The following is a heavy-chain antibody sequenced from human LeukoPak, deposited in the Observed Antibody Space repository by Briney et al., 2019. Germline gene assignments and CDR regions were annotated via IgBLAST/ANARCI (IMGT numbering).Heavy chain of an antibody. J-gene: IGHJ4*02. CDR2: IYPGDSDT. Sequence: GESLKISCKASGYSFTSYYIGWVRQMPGKGLEWMGIIYPGDSDTRYSPSFQGQITISADKSITTAYLQWSSLKASDTAMYYCARDSSGYYYFDYWGQGTLVTVSS. D-gene: IGHD3-22*01. CDR3: ARDSSGYYYFDY. V-gene: IGHV5-51*01. CDR1: GYSFTSYY.